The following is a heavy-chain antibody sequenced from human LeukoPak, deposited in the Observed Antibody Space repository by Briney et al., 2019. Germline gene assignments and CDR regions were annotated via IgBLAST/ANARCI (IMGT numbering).Heavy chain of an antibody. CDR2: IYYSGST. J-gene: IGHJ4*02. CDR1: GGSISSGGCY. CDR3: ARGPDYDFWSGYSTYFDY. V-gene: IGHV4-31*03. Sequence: PSQTLSLTCTVSGGSISSGGCYWSWIRQHPGKGLEWIGYIYYSGSTYYNPSLKSRVTISVDTSKNQFSLKLSSVTAADTAVYYCARGPDYDFWSGYSTYFDYWGQGTLVTVSS. D-gene: IGHD3-3*01.